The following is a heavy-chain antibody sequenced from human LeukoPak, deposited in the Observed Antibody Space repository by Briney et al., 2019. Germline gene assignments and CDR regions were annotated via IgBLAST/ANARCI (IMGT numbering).Heavy chain of an antibody. V-gene: IGHV1-8*01. CDR1: GYTFTSYD. D-gene: IGHD4/OR15-4a*01. J-gene: IGHJ6*02. CDR2: MNPNSGNT. Sequence: ASVKVSCKASGYTFTSYDVNWVRQATGQGLEWMGWMNPNSGNTGYAQKFQGRVTMTRNTSISTAYMELSSLRSEDTAVYHCARAGAIHYYYYYGMDVWGQGTTVTVSS. CDR3: ARAGAIHYYYYYGMDV.